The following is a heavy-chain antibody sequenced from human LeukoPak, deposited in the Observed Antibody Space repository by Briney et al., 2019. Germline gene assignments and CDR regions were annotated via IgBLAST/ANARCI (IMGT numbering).Heavy chain of an antibody. CDR1: GYTFTGYY. Sequence: ASVKVSCKASGYTFTGYYMHWVRQAPGQGLEWMGWINPNSGGTNYAQKFQGRVTMTRDTSISTAYMELSSLRSEDTAVYYCARGGYSGYDTNDYFDYWGQGTLVTVSS. V-gene: IGHV1-2*02. CDR2: INPNSGGT. D-gene: IGHD5-12*01. J-gene: IGHJ4*02. CDR3: ARGGYSGYDTNDYFDY.